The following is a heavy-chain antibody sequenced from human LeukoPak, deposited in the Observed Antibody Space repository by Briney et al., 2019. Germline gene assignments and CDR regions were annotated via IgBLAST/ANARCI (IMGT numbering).Heavy chain of an antibody. D-gene: IGHD3-22*01. V-gene: IGHV1-69*10. J-gene: IGHJ4*02. CDR2: IIPIFGIA. CDR1: GGTFISYA. Sequence: SVKVSCKASGGTFISYAISWVRQAPGQGLEWMGGIIPIFGIANYAQKSQGRVTITADKSTSTAYMELSSLRSETTAVYYCAREGYYDSSGYYPPAYYFDYWGQGTLVTVSS. CDR3: AREGYYDSSGYYPPAYYFDY.